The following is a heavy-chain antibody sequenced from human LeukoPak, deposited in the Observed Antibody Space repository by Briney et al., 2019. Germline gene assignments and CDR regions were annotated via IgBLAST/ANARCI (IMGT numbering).Heavy chain of an antibody. Sequence: GGSLRLSCAASGFTFSNYAMHWVRQAPGKGLEWVSSISSSGSNTYYTDSVKGRFTISRDNSKYTLYLQMNSLRVEDTAVYYCAAGSGSYYKATSWGQGTLVTVSS. CDR1: GFTFSNYA. CDR2: ISSSGSNT. V-gene: IGHV3-23*01. D-gene: IGHD3-10*01. CDR3: AAGSGSYYKATS. J-gene: IGHJ5*02.